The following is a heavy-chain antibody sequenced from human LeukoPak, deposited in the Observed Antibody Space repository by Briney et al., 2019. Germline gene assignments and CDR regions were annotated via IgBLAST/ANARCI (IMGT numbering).Heavy chain of an antibody. CDR3: AKMGKTENHYGSGRFSYYYYMDV. J-gene: IGHJ6*03. D-gene: IGHD3-10*01. CDR1: GFTVSSNY. Sequence: GRSLRLSCAASGFTVSSNYMSWVRQAPGKGLEWVSVIYSGGSTYYADSVKGRFTISRDNSKNTLYLQMNSLRAEDTAVYYCAKMGKTENHYGSGRFSYYYYMDVWGKGTTVTISS. CDR2: IYSGGST. V-gene: IGHV3-53*05.